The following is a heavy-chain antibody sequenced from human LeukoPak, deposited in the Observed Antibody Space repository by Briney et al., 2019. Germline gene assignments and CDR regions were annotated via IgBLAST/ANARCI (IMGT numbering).Heavy chain of an antibody. V-gene: IGHV3-74*01. D-gene: IGHD3-10*01. J-gene: IGHJ4*02. CDR3: AKAGRSGDYFDY. Sequence: GGSLRLSCAASGFTFSNYWMHWVRQAPGKGLVWVSRINSDGSSTNYADSVKGRFTISRDNAKNTLYLQMNSLRAEDTAVYYCAKAGRSGDYFDYWGQGTLVTVSS. CDR1: GFTFSNYW. CDR2: INSDGSST.